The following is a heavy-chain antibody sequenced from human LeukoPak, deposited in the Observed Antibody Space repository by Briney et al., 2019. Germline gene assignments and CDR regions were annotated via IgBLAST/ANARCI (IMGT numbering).Heavy chain of an antibody. CDR2: IYYSGIT. CDR3: ARDYGGAHY. CDR1: GASISSYY. V-gene: IGHV4-39*07. J-gene: IGHJ4*02. Sequence: SETLSLTCTVSGASISSYYWGWIRQPPGKGLEWIGSIYYSGITSYSPSLRSRVSISLDTSKNSFSLKLSSVTAADTAVYYCARDYGGAHYWGQGTLVTVSS. D-gene: IGHD3-16*01.